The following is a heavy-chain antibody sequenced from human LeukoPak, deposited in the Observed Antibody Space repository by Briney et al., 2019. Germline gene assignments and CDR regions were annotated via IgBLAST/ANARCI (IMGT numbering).Heavy chain of an antibody. D-gene: IGHD3-10*01. CDR3: VRVRSPSRTLLRNLDP. CDR2: ISSDESNR. Sequence: GGSLRLSCAASGFTFTRHSIHWVRQAPGKGLEWVAFISSDESNRYYADSVRGRFSISRDNSKNTVYLQLAGLTSDDTALYYCVRVRSPSRTLLRNLDPWGQGTLVIVSS. J-gene: IGHJ5*02. V-gene: IGHV3-30*04. CDR1: GFTFTRHS.